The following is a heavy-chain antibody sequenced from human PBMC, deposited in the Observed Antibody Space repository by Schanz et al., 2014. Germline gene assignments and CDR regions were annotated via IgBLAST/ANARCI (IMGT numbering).Heavy chain of an antibody. CDR1: GFTFSSYS. Sequence: DVQVVESGGGLVQPGGSLRLSCAASGFTFSSYSMNWVRQAPGKGLEWLSYISDAITSGFSTIFYADSVKGRFTISRDDARNSVYLHMNSLGVEDTAVYYCAKGLGTRSNNFDYWGQGTLVTVSS. J-gene: IGHJ4*02. D-gene: IGHD6-13*01. CDR3: AKGLGTRSNNFDY. CDR2: ISDAITSGFSTI. V-gene: IGHV3-48*01.